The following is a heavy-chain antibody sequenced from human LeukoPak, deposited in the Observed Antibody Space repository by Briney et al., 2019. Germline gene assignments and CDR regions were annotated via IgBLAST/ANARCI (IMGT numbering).Heavy chain of an antibody. J-gene: IGHJ4*02. Sequence: GGSLRLSCAASGFTFSGYSMNWVRQAPGKGLEWVSYISSSRTYIYYTLSVKGRFTISRDNAKNSLFLQMSSLRAEDTAVYYCATDRGWRTSGYYLYYFEYWGQGTLVTFSS. V-gene: IGHV3-21*01. CDR2: ISSSRTYI. CDR3: ATDRGWRTSGYYLYYFEY. CDR1: GFTFSGYS. D-gene: IGHD3-3*01.